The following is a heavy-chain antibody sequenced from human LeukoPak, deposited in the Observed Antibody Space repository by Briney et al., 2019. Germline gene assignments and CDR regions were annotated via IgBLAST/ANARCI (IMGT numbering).Heavy chain of an antibody. Sequence: GGSLRLSCAASGFTFNIYGMHWVRQAPGKGLEWVAFIRSDGSNNIYAESVRGRFTISRDNSRNTLFLQVNSLRGDDTAVYYCAKDPHRGNDFTWFDPWGQGTLVTVSS. CDR3: AKDPHRGNDFTWFDP. CDR1: GFTFNIYG. V-gene: IGHV3-30*02. CDR2: IRSDGSNN. J-gene: IGHJ5*02. D-gene: IGHD5-12*01.